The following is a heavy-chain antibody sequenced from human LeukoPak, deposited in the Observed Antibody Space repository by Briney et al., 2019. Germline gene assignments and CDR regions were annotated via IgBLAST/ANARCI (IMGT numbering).Heavy chain of an antibody. D-gene: IGHD3-22*01. J-gene: IGHJ4*02. Sequence: PSETLSLTCTVSGGSISSYYWGWIRQPPGKGLEWIGSIYHSGSTYYNPSLKSRVTISVDTSKNQFSLKLSSVTAADTAVYYCAKDMDPDYYDSSGYSFDYWGQGTLVTVSS. CDR1: GGSISSYY. CDR2: IYHSGST. CDR3: AKDMDPDYYDSSGYSFDY. V-gene: IGHV4-39*07.